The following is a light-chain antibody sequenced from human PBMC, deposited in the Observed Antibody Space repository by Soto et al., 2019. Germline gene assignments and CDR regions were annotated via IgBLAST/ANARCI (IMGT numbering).Light chain of an antibody. J-gene: IGKJ2*01. CDR3: QQYKTYTYT. V-gene: IGKV1-5*03. Sequence: DIQMTQSPSTLSASVGDRVTITCRASQSIDWGLAWYQQKPGKAPKLLIYRASSLESGVPSRFSGSGSGTEFTLTISSLQPDDFTTYYCQQYKTYTYTFAQGTKLEIK. CDR2: RAS. CDR1: QSIDWG.